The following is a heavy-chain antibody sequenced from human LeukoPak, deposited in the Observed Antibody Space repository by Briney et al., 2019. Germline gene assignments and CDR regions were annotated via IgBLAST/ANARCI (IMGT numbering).Heavy chain of an antibody. V-gene: IGHV3-30-3*01. CDR1: GFTFSSYA. D-gene: IGHD2-15*01. CDR3: ARQLGYCSGGSCYYYYGMDV. J-gene: IGHJ6*02. Sequence: GGSLRLSCAASGFTFSSYAMHWVRQAPGKGLEWVAVISYDGSNKYYADSVKGRFTISRDNSKNTLYLQMNSLRAEDTAVYYCARQLGYCSGGSCYYYYGMDVWGQGTTVTVSS. CDR2: ISYDGSNK.